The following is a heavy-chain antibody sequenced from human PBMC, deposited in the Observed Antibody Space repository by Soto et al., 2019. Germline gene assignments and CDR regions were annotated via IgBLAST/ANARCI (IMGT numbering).Heavy chain of an antibody. Sequence: SETLSLTCTVSGCSVSIGSYYWSWILQPPGKGLEWIGYIYYSGSTNYNPSLKSRVTISVDTSKNQFSLKLSSVTAADTAVYYCARSITIFGVVTRFDYWGQGTPVTVSS. CDR3: ARSITIFGVVTRFDY. CDR1: GCSVSIGSYY. D-gene: IGHD3-3*01. CDR2: IYYSGST. J-gene: IGHJ4*02. V-gene: IGHV4-61*01.